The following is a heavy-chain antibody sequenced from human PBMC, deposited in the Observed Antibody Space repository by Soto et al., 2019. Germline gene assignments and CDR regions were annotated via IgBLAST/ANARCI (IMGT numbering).Heavy chain of an antibody. CDR3: ATAGYDSTWYWFDP. D-gene: IGHD6-13*01. Sequence: ASVKVSRKASGYTFTAYYMHWVRQAPGQGLEWMGWINPNSGGTNYAQNFQGRVTMTRDTSISTAYMDLSRLRSDDTAVYYCATAGYDSTWYWFDPWGQGTLVTVSS. CDR1: GYTFTAYY. V-gene: IGHV1-2*02. CDR2: INPNSGGT. J-gene: IGHJ5*02.